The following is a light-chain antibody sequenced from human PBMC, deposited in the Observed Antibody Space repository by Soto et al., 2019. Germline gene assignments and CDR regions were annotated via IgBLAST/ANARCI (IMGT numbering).Light chain of an antibody. CDR1: QSLLHSDGKTY. Sequence: DVVMTQSPLSLPVTLGQPASISCRSSQSLLHSDGKTYLNWFQQRPGQSPRRLIYRVSNRDSGVPDRFSDSGAGTDFTLKISRVEAEDVGVYYCMQGTHWPPWTFGQGTKVEIK. CDR2: RVS. CDR3: MQGTHWPPWT. V-gene: IGKV2-30*02. J-gene: IGKJ1*01.